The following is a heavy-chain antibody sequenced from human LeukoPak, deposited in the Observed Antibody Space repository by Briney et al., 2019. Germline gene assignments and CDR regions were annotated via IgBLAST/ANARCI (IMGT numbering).Heavy chain of an antibody. D-gene: IGHD6-19*01. CDR3: AKGKQWLASDAFNI. CDR1: GYSISSGYF. V-gene: IGHV4-38-2*02. J-gene: IGHJ3*02. Sequence: PSETLSLTCNVSGYSISSGYFWDWIRQSPGKRLEWIGSIYHSGKPYYNPSLQSRLTISVDTSKNQFSLKLSSVTAADTAVYYCAKGKQWLASDAFNIWGQGTMVTVSS. CDR2: IYHSGKP.